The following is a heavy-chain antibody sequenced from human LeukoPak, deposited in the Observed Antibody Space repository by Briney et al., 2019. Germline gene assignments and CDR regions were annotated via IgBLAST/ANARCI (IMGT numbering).Heavy chain of an antibody. CDR3: AKTKNLVAAPRFDY. J-gene: IGHJ4*02. CDR1: GFTFSSYG. Sequence: GGSLRLSCAASGFTFSSYGMHWVRQAPGKGLEWVAFIRYDGSNKYYADSVKGRFTISRDNSKNTLYLQMNSLRAEDTAVYYCAKTKNLVAAPRFDYWGQGTLVTVSS. D-gene: IGHD1-7*01. V-gene: IGHV3-30*02. CDR2: IRYDGSNK.